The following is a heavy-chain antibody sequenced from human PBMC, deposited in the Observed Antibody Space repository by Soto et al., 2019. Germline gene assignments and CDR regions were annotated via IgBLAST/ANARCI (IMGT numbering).Heavy chain of an antibody. Sequence: GGSLRLSCAASGFTFGRYGMHWVGQAPGKGLEWVAVIRYDGSNKYYADSAKGRFTISRDNSKNTLYLQMNSLRAEDTAVYYCARGCSSTSCYRTPGYWGQGALVTVSS. CDR3: ARGCSSTSCYRTPGY. CDR1: GFTFGRYG. J-gene: IGHJ4*02. CDR2: IRYDGSNK. D-gene: IGHD2-2*01. V-gene: IGHV3-33*01.